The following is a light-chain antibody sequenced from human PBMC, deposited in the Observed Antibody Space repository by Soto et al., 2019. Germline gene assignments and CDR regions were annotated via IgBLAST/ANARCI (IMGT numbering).Light chain of an antibody. CDR3: QQYRNWPRT. CDR1: QSGDLN. V-gene: IGKV3-15*01. J-gene: IGKJ1*01. CDR2: GAS. Sequence: EIVLTQSPGTLSVSPGHRVTLSCRASQSGDLNLAWYQQRAGQAPRLLVYGASTKATDMPGRFSGRGSGTEFTLTINNLQSEDCAVYYCQQYRNWPRTFGQGTKVEIK.